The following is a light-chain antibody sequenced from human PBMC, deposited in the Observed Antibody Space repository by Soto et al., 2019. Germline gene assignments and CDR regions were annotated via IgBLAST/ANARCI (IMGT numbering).Light chain of an antibody. Sequence: EIVMTQSPATLSVSPGERATLSCRASQSVSSNLAWYQQKPGQAPRLLIYGASTRATGIPARFSGSGSGTDFNLTISSLQSEDFAVYYWQQYNNWPPMYTFGQGTKLEI. V-gene: IGKV3-15*01. CDR3: QQYNNWPPMYT. CDR1: QSVSSN. CDR2: GAS. J-gene: IGKJ2*01.